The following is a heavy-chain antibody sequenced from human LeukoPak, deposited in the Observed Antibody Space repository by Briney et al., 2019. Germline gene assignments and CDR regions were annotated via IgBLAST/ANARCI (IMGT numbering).Heavy chain of an antibody. CDR3: ARRDGYNWDY. CDR1: GGSISSSPYY. Sequence: KASETLSLTCTVSGGSISSSPYYWGWIRQPPGKGLEWIATIYYTGSTYYNPSLKRRVTISVDTSKNQFSLRLSSVTAADTAVFYCARRDGYNWDYWGQGTLVTVSS. D-gene: IGHD5-24*01. V-gene: IGHV4-39*01. CDR2: IYYTGST. J-gene: IGHJ4*02.